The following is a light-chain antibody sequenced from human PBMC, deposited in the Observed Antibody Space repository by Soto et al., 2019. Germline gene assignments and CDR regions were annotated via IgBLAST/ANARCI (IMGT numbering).Light chain of an antibody. CDR1: NSDVGGYNY. CDR3: SSYTTSSLYV. Sequence: QSVLTQPASVYGSPGQSITISCSGTNSDVGGYNYVSWYQQHPGKAPKLMIYDVSYRPSGISNRFSGSKSDNTASLTISGLQAEDEADYYCSSYTTSSLYVFVTGTKLTVL. CDR2: DVS. J-gene: IGLJ1*01. V-gene: IGLV2-14*01.